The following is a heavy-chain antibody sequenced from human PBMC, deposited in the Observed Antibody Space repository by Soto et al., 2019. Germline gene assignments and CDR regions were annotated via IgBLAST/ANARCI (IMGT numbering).Heavy chain of an antibody. CDR1: GFTFSSYS. Sequence: EVQLVESGGGLVKPGGSLRLSCAASGFTFSSYSMNWVRQAPGKGLEWVSSISSSSSYIYYADSVKGGFTISRDNAKNPLYLQMNSLRAEDTAVYYCARVSLHSERFRPPYYYTDVWGKGTTVTVSS. CDR2: ISSSSSYI. V-gene: IGHV3-21*01. CDR3: ARVSLHSERFRPPYYYTDV. D-gene: IGHD1-1*01. J-gene: IGHJ6*03.